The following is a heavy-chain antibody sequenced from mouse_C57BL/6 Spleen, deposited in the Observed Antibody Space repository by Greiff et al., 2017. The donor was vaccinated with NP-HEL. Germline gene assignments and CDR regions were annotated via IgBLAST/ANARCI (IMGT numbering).Heavy chain of an antibody. D-gene: IGHD1-1*01. CDR3: AVVATPYYFDY. J-gene: IGHJ2*01. CDR2: IDPSDSYT. Sequence: VQLQQSGAELVMPGASVKLSCKASGYTFTSYWMHWVKQRPGQGLEWIGEIDPSDSYTNYNQKFKGKSTLTVDKSSSTAYRQLSSLTSEDSAVYYCAVVATPYYFDYWGQGTTLTVSS. V-gene: IGHV1-69*01. CDR1: GYTFTSYW.